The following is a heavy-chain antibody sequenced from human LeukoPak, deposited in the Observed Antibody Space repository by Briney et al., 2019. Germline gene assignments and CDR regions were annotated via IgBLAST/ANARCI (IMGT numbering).Heavy chain of an antibody. Sequence: GGSLRLSCAASGFTFSSYWMSWGRQATGKGLKWVANIKPDGSERYYVDSVKGRFTIFKDNAKNSLYLQMNSLRAEDTAVYYCASPAYGDYALFDYWGQGTLVTVSS. D-gene: IGHD4-17*01. V-gene: IGHV3-7*01. CDR1: GFTFSSYW. CDR3: ASPAYGDYALFDY. CDR2: IKPDGSER. J-gene: IGHJ4*02.